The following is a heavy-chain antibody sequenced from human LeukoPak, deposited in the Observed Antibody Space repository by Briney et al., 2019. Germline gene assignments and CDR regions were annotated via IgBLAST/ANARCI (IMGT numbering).Heavy chain of an antibody. J-gene: IGHJ4*02. Sequence: SETLSLTCSVSGGSLTNYYWGWIRQPPGKGLEFIGYIHSDGTTNYDSSLQSRVAISLDTSKIQFSLRLYSVTAADTALYFCARLNFRGGEALHFDSWGQGTLVTVSS. D-gene: IGHD3-16*01. CDR2: IHSDGTT. CDR1: GGSLTNYY. CDR3: ARLNFRGGEALHFDS. V-gene: IGHV4-4*09.